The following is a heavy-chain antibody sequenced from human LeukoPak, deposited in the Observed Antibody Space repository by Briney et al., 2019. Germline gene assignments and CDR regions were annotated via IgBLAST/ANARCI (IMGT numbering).Heavy chain of an antibody. Sequence: PSETPSLTCAVYGGSSSGYYWSWIRQPPGKGLEWIGEINHSGSTNYNPSLKSRVTISVDTSKNQFSLKLSSVTAADTAVYYCARGPSSGWYARYFDLWGRGTLVTVSS. CDR1: GGSSSGYY. V-gene: IGHV4-34*01. J-gene: IGHJ2*01. CDR2: INHSGST. D-gene: IGHD6-19*01. CDR3: ARGPSSGWYARYFDL.